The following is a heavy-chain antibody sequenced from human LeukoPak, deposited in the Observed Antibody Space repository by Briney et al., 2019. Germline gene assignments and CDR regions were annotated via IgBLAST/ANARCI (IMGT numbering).Heavy chain of an antibody. Sequence: ASVKVSCKASGYTFTGYYMHWVRQAPGQGLEWMGWINPNSGGTNYAQKFQGRVTMTRDTSISTAYMELSRLRSDDTAVYYCVSAYCGGDCYRHWFDPWGQGTLVTVSS. CDR2: INPNSGGT. J-gene: IGHJ5*02. CDR3: VSAYCGGDCYRHWFDP. D-gene: IGHD2-21*02. V-gene: IGHV1-2*02. CDR1: GYTFTGYY.